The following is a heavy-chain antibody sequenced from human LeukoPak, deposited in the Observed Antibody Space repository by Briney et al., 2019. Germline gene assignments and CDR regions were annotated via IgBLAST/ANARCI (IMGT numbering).Heavy chain of an antibody. Sequence: PSQTLSLTCTVSGGSISSGGYYWSWIRQPPGKGLEWIGYIYHSRSTYYNPSLKSRVTMSVDTSKNQFSLTLSSVTAADTAVYYCARTRTYYMDVWAKGTTVTVSS. J-gene: IGHJ6*03. CDR1: GGSISSGGYY. CDR2: IYHSRST. V-gene: IGHV4-30-2*01. CDR3: ARTRTYYMDV.